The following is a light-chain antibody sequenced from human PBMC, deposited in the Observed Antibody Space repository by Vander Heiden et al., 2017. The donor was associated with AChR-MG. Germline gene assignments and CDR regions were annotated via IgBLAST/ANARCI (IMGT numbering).Light chain of an antibody. V-gene: IGKV3-20*01. Sequence: ETVVTQSPGTLSLSPGERATLSCGASQSVRSTYLAWYQQKPGQAPRLLIYAVSSRATGIPDRFSGSGSGTDFTLTISRLEPGDCAVYYCQYDGDSVYTFGQGTKLEIK. CDR2: AVS. CDR1: QSVRSTY. J-gene: IGKJ2*01. CDR3: QYDGDSVYT.